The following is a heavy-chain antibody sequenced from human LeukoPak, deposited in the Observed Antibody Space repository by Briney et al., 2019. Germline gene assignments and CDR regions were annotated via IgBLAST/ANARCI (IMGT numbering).Heavy chain of an antibody. CDR1: GGSFNDYN. CDR2: INHSGST. J-gene: IGHJ5*02. V-gene: IGHV4-34*01. CDR3: ASVIAAAGTPTRPNWFDP. Sequence: SETLSLTCAVYGGSFNDYNWTWVRQPPGKGLEWIGEINHSGSTNYNPSLKSRVTISVDTSKNQFSLKLNSVTAADTAVYYCASVIAAAGTPTRPNWFDPWGQGTLVTVSS. D-gene: IGHD6-13*01.